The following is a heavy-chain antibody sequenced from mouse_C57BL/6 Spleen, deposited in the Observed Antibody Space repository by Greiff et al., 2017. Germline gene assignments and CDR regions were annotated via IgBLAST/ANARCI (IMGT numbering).Heavy chain of an antibody. J-gene: IGHJ2*01. Sequence: QVQLQQSGAELVRPGASVKLSCKASGYTFTSYGIRWVKQRTGQGLEWIGEIYPRSGNTYYNEKFKGKATLTADKSSSTAYMQLRSLTSEDSAVYYCANYYGSSYYFDYWGQGTTLTVSS. CDR2: IYPRSGNT. CDR3: ANYYGSSYYFDY. V-gene: IGHV1-81*01. CDR1: GYTFTSYG. D-gene: IGHD1-1*01.